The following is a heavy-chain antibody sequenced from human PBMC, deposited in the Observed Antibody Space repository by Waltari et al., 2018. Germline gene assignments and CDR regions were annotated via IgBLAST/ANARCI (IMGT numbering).Heavy chain of an antibody. J-gene: IGHJ4*02. CDR3: ARDSLYGFDY. CDR2: INSDGSST. CDR1: GFTFRRSW. D-gene: IGHD4-17*01. Sequence: EVQLVESGGGLVQPGGSLRLSCAASGFTFRRSWINWVRQAPGKGLVWVSRINSDGSSTSYADSVKGRFTISRDNAKNTLYLQMNSLRAEDTAVYYCARDSLYGFDYWGQGTLVTVSS. V-gene: IGHV3-74*01.